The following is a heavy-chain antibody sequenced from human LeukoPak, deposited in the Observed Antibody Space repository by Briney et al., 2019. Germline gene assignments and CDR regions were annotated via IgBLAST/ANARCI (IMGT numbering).Heavy chain of an antibody. D-gene: IGHD2-2*01. V-gene: IGHV4-39*07. CDR3: AREGDCSSTSCPFNYYYYYGMDV. CDR1: GGSISSGGYY. CDR2: IYYSGST. J-gene: IGHJ6*02. Sequence: SQTLSLTCTVSGGSISSGGYYWGWIRQPPGKGLEWIGSIYYSGSTYYNPSLKSRVTISVDTSKNQFSLKLSSVTAADTAVYYCAREGDCSSTSCPFNYYYYYGMDVWGQGTTVTVSS.